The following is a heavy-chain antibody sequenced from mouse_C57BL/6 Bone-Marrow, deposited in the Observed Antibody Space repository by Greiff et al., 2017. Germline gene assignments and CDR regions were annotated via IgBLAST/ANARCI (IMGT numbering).Heavy chain of an antibody. CDR3: ARWGYGNYGAWFAY. D-gene: IGHD2-10*02. J-gene: IGHJ3*01. V-gene: IGHV1-53*01. CDR2: INPSNGGT. CDR1: GYTFTSYW. Sequence: QVQLQQPGTELVKPGASVKLSCKASGYTFTSYWMHWVKQRPGQGLEWIGNINPSNGGTNYNEKFKSKATLTVDKSSSTAYMQLISQTSEDSAVYYCARWGYGNYGAWFAYWGQGTLVTVSA.